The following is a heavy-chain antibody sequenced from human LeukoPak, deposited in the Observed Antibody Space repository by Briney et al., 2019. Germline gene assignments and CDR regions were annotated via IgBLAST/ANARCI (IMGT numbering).Heavy chain of an antibody. J-gene: IGHJ4*02. D-gene: IGHD5-18*01. CDR3: AKTAMARDYFDY. CDR1: GGTFSSYA. Sequence: SVKVSCKASGGTFSSYAISWVRQAPGQGLEWMGGITPIFGTANYAQKFQGRVTITADESTSTAYMELSSLRSEDTAVYYCAKTAMARDYFDYWGQGTLVTVSS. V-gene: IGHV1-69*13. CDR2: ITPIFGTA.